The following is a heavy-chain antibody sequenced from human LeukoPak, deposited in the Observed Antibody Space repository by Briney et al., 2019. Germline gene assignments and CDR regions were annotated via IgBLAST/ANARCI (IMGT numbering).Heavy chain of an antibody. D-gene: IGHD1-26*01. CDR2: IAHDVSNI. CDR1: GFTFSNYA. J-gene: IGHJ4*02. Sequence: GFLRLSCAASGFTFSNYAMHWVRQAPGKGLQWVAVIAHDVSNIYYADSVRGRFTISRDNSKNMLFLQMNSLTSEDTAVYYCARDPFVGIPDYFDSWGQGTLVAVSS. V-gene: IGHV3-30-3*01. CDR3: ARDPFVGIPDYFDS.